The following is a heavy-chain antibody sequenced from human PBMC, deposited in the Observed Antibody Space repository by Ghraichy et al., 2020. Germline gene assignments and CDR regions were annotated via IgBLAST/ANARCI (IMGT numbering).Heavy chain of an antibody. CDR1: GGSITTSNYY. CDR2: INHSGST. D-gene: IGHD1-7*01. V-gene: IGHV4-39*01. J-gene: IGHJ4*02. CDR3: SGHSTGTTLDF. Sequence: ESLNISCTVSGGSITTSNYYWGWIRQPPGKGLEWLGTINHSGSTYYNPSLRSRVTMSLDTSQNQFSLTLDSVTAADTAVYSCSGHSTGTTLDFWGQGALVSVSS.